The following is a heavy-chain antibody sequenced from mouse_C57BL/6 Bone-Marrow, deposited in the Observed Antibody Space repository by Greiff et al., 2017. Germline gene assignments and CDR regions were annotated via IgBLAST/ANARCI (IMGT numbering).Heavy chain of an antibody. CDR1: GYNFTSYW. Sequence: QVQLQQPGAELVKPGASVKLSCKASGYNFTSYWMHWVKQRPGRGLEWIGRIDPNGGGTKYNEKFKSKATLTVDKPSSTAYMQLSSLTSEDSAVYYCARYSITTPYGDYFDYWGQGTTLTVSS. V-gene: IGHV1-72*01. D-gene: IGHD1-1*01. J-gene: IGHJ2*01. CDR3: ARYSITTPYGDYFDY. CDR2: IDPNGGGT.